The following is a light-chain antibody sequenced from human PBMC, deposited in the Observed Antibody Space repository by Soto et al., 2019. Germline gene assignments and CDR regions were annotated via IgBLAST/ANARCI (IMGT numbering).Light chain of an antibody. CDR3: QQSHNSPWT. V-gene: IGKV1-39*01. CDR2: AAS. CDR1: QSISIF. Sequence: DIQMTQSPSSLSASLGDRVTITCRASQSISIFLNWYQQKPGKAPKLLIYAASSLQSGVPSRFSGSGSGKDFNLNISSLQPEDFATYYCQQSHNSPWTFGQETKVEIK. J-gene: IGKJ1*01.